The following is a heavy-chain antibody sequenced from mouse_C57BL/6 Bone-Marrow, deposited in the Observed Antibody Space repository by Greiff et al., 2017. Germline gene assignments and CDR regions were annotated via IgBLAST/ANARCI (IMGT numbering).Heavy chain of an antibody. CDR1: GYSFTDYN. Sequence: VQLKQSGPELVKPGASVKISCTASGYSFTDYNMNWVKQSNGKSLEWIGVINPNYGTTSYNQKVKGKATMTVDQSSSTAYMQLNSLTSEDAAVYYGARKDDDDNAWCAYWGQGTLVTVSA. CDR2: INPNYGTT. V-gene: IGHV1-39*01. D-gene: IGHD2-4*01. CDR3: ARKDDDDNAWCAY. J-gene: IGHJ3*01.